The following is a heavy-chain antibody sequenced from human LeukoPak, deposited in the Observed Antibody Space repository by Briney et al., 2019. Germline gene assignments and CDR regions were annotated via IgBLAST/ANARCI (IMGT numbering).Heavy chain of an antibody. J-gene: IGHJ3*02. Sequence: PSGTLSLTCAVSGGSISSSNWWSWVRQPPGKGLEWIGEIYHSGSTNYNPSLKSRVTISVDKSKNQFSLKLSSVTAADTAVYYCARSGEYNWNDGGGAFDIWGQGTMVTVSS. CDR3: ARSGEYNWNDGGGAFDI. V-gene: IGHV4-4*02. CDR1: GGSISSSNW. CDR2: IYHSGST. D-gene: IGHD1-20*01.